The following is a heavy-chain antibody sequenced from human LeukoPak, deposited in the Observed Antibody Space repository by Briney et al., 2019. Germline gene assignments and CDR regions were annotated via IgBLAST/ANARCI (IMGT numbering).Heavy chain of an antibody. D-gene: IGHD3-22*01. CDR3: AKDLSYDSSGYYYDVSDY. Sequence: ASVKVSCKAFGYTFTSNYMHWVRQAPGQGPEWMGVISPSGGSTTYAQKFQGRVTLTRDMSTSTDYLELSSLRSEDTAVYYCAKDLSYDSSGYYYDVSDYWGQGTLVTVSS. CDR1: GYTFTSNY. V-gene: IGHV1-46*01. J-gene: IGHJ4*02. CDR2: ISPSGGST.